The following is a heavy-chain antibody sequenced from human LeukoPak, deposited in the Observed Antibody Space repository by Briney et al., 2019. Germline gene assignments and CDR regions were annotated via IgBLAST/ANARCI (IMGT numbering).Heavy chain of an antibody. D-gene: IGHD6-19*01. Sequence: GGSLRLSCAASGFTFSSYGMSWVRQAPGKGLEWVSAISGSGGSTYYADSVKGRFTISRDNSKNTLYLQMNSLRAEDTAVYYCAKVLLGWLVYFDYWGQGTLVTVSS. V-gene: IGHV3-23*01. CDR1: GFTFSSYG. CDR3: AKVLLGWLVYFDY. CDR2: ISGSGGST. J-gene: IGHJ4*02.